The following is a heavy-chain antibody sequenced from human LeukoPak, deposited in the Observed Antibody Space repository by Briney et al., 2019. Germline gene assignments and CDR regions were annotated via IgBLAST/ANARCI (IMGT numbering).Heavy chain of an antibody. D-gene: IGHD2-21*02. CDR2: IDSDGSST. V-gene: IGHV3-74*01. CDR1: GFTFSPYW. Sequence: PGGSLRLSCAASGFTFSPYWMHWVRPGPGKGLVWVARIDSDGSSTIYADSVKGRLTISRDNAQNTLYLQMDSLRAEDTAVYYCARGGGDHAFDVWGQGTMVTVSS. J-gene: IGHJ3*01. CDR3: ARGGGDHAFDV.